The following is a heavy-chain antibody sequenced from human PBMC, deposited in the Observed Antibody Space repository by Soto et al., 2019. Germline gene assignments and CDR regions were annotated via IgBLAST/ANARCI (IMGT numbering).Heavy chain of an antibody. CDR2: IYYSGST. Sequence: QLQLQESGPGLVKPSETLSLTCTVSGGSISSSSYYWGWIRQPPGKGLEWIGSIYYSGSTYYNPSLKSRVTISVDTSKNQFSLKLSSVTAADTAVYYCASSLSVTMIVVVTDYFDYWGQGTLVTVSS. J-gene: IGHJ4*02. CDR3: ASSLSVTMIVVVTDYFDY. CDR1: GGSISSSSYY. V-gene: IGHV4-39*01. D-gene: IGHD3-22*01.